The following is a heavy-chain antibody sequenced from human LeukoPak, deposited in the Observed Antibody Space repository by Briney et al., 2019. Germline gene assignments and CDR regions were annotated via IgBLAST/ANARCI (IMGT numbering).Heavy chain of an antibody. CDR2: ISCDGSNK. D-gene: IGHD6-13*01. J-gene: IGHJ3*02. CDR1: GFTFRSYG. V-gene: IGHV3-30*18. Sequence: GGSLRLSCAASGFTFRSYGMHGVRQAPGKGREGVAGISCDGSNKYYADSVKDRFTISRDNSKNTLYLQMHSLRAEDTAVYYCAKAQAGIAAAGWGAAFDIWGQGTMVTVSS. CDR3: AKAQAGIAAAGWGAAFDI.